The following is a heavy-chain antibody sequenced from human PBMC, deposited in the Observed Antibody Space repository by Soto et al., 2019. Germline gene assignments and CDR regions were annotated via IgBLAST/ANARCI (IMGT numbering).Heavy chain of an antibody. CDR1: GFTFSSYA. Sequence: EVQLLESGGGLVQPGGSLRLSCAASGFTFSSYAMSWVRQAPGKGLEWVSAISGSGGSTYYADSVKGRFTISRDNSKNTRYLQMNSLRAEDTAVYYCAKQWLVPSDAFDIWGQGTMVTVSS. D-gene: IGHD6-19*01. CDR2: ISGSGGST. CDR3: AKQWLVPSDAFDI. V-gene: IGHV3-23*01. J-gene: IGHJ3*02.